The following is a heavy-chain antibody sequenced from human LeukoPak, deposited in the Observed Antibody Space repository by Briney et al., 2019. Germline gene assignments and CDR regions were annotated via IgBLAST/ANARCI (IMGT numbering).Heavy chain of an antibody. CDR2: IYSGGST. CDR1: GFTVSSNY. Sequence: GGSLRLSCAASGFTVSSNYMSWVRQAPGKGLEWVSVIYSGGSTYYADSVKGRFTISRDNAKNSLYLQMNSLRAEDTAVYYCAREARGSELVGAALYYYYYGMDVWGQGTTVTVSS. CDR3: AREARGSELVGAALYYYYYGMDV. J-gene: IGHJ6*02. V-gene: IGHV3-53*01. D-gene: IGHD1-26*01.